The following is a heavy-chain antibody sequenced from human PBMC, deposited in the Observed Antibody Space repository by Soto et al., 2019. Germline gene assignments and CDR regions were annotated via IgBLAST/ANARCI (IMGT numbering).Heavy chain of an antibody. CDR2: ISSSGSTI. D-gene: IGHD6-13*01. Sequence: GGSLRLSCAASGFTFSDYYMSWIRQAPGKGLEWVSYISSSGSTIYYADSVKGRFTISRDNAKNSLYLQMNSLRAADTAVYYCATDIAAAVGGLDYWGQGTLVTVSS. CDR1: GFTFSDYY. CDR3: ATDIAAAVGGLDY. V-gene: IGHV3-11*01. J-gene: IGHJ4*02.